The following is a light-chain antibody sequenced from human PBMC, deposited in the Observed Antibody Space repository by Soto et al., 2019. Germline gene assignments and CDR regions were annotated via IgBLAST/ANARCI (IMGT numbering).Light chain of an antibody. V-gene: IGKV3-20*01. CDR2: GAS. CDR1: QSISSTF. CDR3: QQYESSWT. Sequence: EIVLTQSPGTLSSSPGERATLSCRASQSISSTFLAWYQHKPGQAPRVLIYGASRRATGLPDRFSGSGAGTDFTLTSNRLEPEDFAVYYCQQYESSWTFGQGTKVE. J-gene: IGKJ1*01.